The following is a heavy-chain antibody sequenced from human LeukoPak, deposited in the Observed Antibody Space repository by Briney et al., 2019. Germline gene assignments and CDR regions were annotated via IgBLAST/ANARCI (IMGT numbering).Heavy chain of an antibody. Sequence: SETLSLTCTVSGGSISSYYWSWIRQPAGKGLEWIGRIYTSGSTNYNPSLKSRATMSVDTSKNQFSLKLSSVAAADTAVYYCARISESGSYSYNWFDPWGQGTLVTVSS. D-gene: IGHD1-26*01. CDR3: ARISESGSYSYNWFDP. J-gene: IGHJ5*02. CDR2: IYTSGST. CDR1: GGSISSYY. V-gene: IGHV4-4*07.